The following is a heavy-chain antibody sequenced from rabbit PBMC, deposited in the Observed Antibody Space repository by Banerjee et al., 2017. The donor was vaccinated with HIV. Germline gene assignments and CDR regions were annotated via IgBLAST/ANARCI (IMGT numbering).Heavy chain of an antibody. CDR2: IYAGSSGNT. J-gene: IGHJ4*01. D-gene: IGHD1-1*01. V-gene: IGHV1S45*01. CDR1: GFSFSSSYY. CDR3: ARDLTGVIGWNFGL. Sequence: QEQLKESGGDLVKPGASLTLTCTASGFSFSSSYYMCWVRQAPGKGLEWIACIYAGSSGNTYYANWAKGRFTISKTSSTTVTLQMTSLTAADTATYFCARDLTGVIGWNFGLWGPGTLVTVS.